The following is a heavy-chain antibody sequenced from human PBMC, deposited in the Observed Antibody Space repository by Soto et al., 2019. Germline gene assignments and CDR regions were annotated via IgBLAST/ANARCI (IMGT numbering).Heavy chain of an antibody. CDR1: GGSISSGGYS. D-gene: IGHD4-17*01. CDR3: ARGGLYDYGDYGAFDI. Sequence: SETLSLTCAVSGGSISSGGYSWSWIRQPPGKGLEWIGYIYHSGSTYYNPSLKSRVTISVDRSKNQFSLKLSSVTAADTAVYYCARGGLYDYGDYGAFDIWGQGTTVTVAS. J-gene: IGHJ3*02. V-gene: IGHV4-30-2*01. CDR2: IYHSGST.